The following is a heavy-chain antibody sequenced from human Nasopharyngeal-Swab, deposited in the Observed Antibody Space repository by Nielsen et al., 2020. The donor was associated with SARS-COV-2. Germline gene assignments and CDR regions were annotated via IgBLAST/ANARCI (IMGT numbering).Heavy chain of an antibody. V-gene: IGHV3-74*01. CDR3: ARDRSGETGTVGAD. Sequence: GESLKISCAGSGFIFSNYWMHWVRQAPGKGLVWVSRIRGDGSDPSYADSVKGRFTISKDNAKNTMYLQMNSLRADDTAMYFCARDRSGETGTVGADWGQGNLVTVSS. CDR1: GFIFSNYW. CDR2: IRGDGSDP. J-gene: IGHJ4*02. D-gene: IGHD1-7*01.